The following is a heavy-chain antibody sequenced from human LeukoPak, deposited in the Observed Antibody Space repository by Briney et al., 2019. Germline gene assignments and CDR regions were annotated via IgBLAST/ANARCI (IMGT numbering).Heavy chain of an antibody. D-gene: IGHD6-13*01. V-gene: IGHV4-38-2*02. CDR2: IYHSGST. J-gene: IGHJ3*02. CDR3: ARWDMSIAAAGTVDAFDI. Sequence: EPSETLSLTCTVSGYSISSGYYWGWIRQPPGKGLEWIGSIYHSGSTNYNPSLKSRVTISVDTSKNQFSLKLSSVTAADTAVYYCARWDMSIAAAGTVDAFDIWGQGTMVTVSS. CDR1: GYSISSGYY.